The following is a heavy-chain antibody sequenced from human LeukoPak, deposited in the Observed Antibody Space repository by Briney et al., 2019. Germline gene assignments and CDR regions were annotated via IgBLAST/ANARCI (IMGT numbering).Heavy chain of an antibody. Sequence: SETLSLTCAVYGGSFSGYYWSWIRQPPGKGLEWIGEINHSGSTHYNPSLKSRVTISVDTSKNQFSLKLSSVTAADTAVYYCARGPSRYCSSTSCYTRGAFDYWGQGTLVTVSS. D-gene: IGHD2-2*02. CDR3: ARGPSRYCSSTSCYTRGAFDY. J-gene: IGHJ4*02. V-gene: IGHV4-34*01. CDR1: GGSFSGYY. CDR2: INHSGST.